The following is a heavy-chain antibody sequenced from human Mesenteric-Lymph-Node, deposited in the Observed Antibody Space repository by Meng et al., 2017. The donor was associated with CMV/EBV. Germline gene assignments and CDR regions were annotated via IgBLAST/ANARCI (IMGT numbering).Heavy chain of an antibody. V-gene: IGHV6-1*01. Sequence: SQTLSLTGAISGDSVSSNSAAWNWIRQSPSRGLEWLGRTYYGSKWNSDYAGSVKSRITINPDTSKNQFSLQLNSVTPEDTAVYYCARSVGGTFDYWGQGTLVTVSS. D-gene: IGHD6-19*01. CDR3: ARSVGGTFDY. CDR1: GDSVSSNSAA. CDR2: TYYGSKWNS. J-gene: IGHJ4*02.